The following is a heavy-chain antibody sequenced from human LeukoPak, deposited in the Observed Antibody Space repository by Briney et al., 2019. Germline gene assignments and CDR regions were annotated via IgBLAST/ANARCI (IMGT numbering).Heavy chain of an antibody. D-gene: IGHD6-13*01. CDR1: GYSFTSYW. CDR3: ARERIAAAGKEDWFDP. Sequence: GESLKISCKGSGYSFTSYWIGWVRQMPGKGLEWMGIIYPGDSDTRYSPSFQGQVTISADKSISTAYLQWSSLKASDTAMYYCARERIAAAGKEDWFDPWGQGTLVTVSS. V-gene: IGHV5-51*01. CDR2: IYPGDSDT. J-gene: IGHJ5*02.